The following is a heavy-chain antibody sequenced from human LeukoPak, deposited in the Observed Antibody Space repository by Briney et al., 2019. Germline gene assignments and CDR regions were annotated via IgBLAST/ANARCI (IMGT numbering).Heavy chain of an antibody. D-gene: IGHD3-9*01. V-gene: IGHV4-61*02. Sequence: SQTLSLTCTVSGGSISSGSYYWSWIRQPAGKGLEWIGRIYTSGSTNYNPSLKSRVTISVDTSKNQFSLKLSSVTAADTAVYYCARAQAGYYRYPGYFDYWGQGTLVTVSS. CDR3: ARAQAGYYRYPGYFDY. J-gene: IGHJ4*02. CDR2: IYTSGST. CDR1: GGSISSGSYY.